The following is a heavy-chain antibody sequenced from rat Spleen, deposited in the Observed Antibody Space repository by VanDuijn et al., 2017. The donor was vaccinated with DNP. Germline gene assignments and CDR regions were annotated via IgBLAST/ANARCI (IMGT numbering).Heavy chain of an antibody. CDR1: VYSITSSYR. V-gene: IGHV3-3*01. Sequence: EVQLRESGPGLVKPSQSLSLTCSVTVYSITSSYRWNWIRKFPGPKLEWMGYINSAGSTNYNPSLRSRISITRDTSKNQFFLQMNSVTTEDTATYYCAALGGYYAMDAWGQGTSVTVSS. J-gene: IGHJ4*01. D-gene: IGHD1-1*01. CDR3: AALGGYYAMDA. CDR2: INSAGST.